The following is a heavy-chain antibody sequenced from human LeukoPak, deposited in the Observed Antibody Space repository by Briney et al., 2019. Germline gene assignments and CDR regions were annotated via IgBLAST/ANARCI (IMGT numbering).Heavy chain of an antibody. D-gene: IGHD4-17*01. V-gene: IGHV5-51*01. Sequence: HGGPLKISCEGSGYSFTSYWIGWVRQMPGKGLEWMGIIYPGDSDTRYSPSFQGQVTLSADKSVSTAYLQWSSLKASDTAMYYCATTPNDYGDYAGESDAFDIWGQGTMVTVSS. CDR1: GYSFTSYW. J-gene: IGHJ3*02. CDR2: IYPGDSDT. CDR3: ATTPNDYGDYAGESDAFDI.